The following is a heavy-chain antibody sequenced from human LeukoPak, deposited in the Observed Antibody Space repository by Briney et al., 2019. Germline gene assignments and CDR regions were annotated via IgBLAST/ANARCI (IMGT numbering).Heavy chain of an antibody. Sequence: SQTLSLTCAISGDSVSSNSAAWNWIRPSPSRGLEWLGRTYYRSKWYNDYAVSVKSRITINPDTSKNQFSLQLNSVTPEDTAVYYCARDRLWFGELPERYYYYYGMDVWGQGTTVTVSS. D-gene: IGHD3-10*01. CDR3: ARDRLWFGELPERYYYYYGMDV. V-gene: IGHV6-1*01. CDR1: GDSVSSNSAA. J-gene: IGHJ6*02. CDR2: TYYRSKWYN.